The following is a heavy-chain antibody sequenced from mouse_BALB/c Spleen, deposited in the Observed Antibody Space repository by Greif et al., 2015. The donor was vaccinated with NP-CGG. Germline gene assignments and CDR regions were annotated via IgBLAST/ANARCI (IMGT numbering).Heavy chain of an antibody. V-gene: IGHV1-87*01. D-gene: IGHD1-1*01. CDR3: AIWLRYGSSELAY. J-gene: IGHJ3*01. CDR2: IYPGDGDT. Sequence: QVQLQQSGAELARPGASVKLSCKASGYTFTSYWMQWVKQRPGQGLEWIGAIYPGDGDTRYTQKFKGKATLTADKSSSTAFMQLSSLASEDSAVYYCAIWLRYGSSELAYWVQGTLVTVSA. CDR1: GYTFTSYW.